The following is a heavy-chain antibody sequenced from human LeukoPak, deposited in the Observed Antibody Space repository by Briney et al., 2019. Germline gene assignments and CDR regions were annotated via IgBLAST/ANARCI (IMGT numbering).Heavy chain of an antibody. CDR3: ARGPFGEGHNWIDP. CDR1: GGSISTYY. V-gene: IGHV4-59*01. J-gene: IGHJ5*02. D-gene: IGHD3-10*01. Sequence: SETLSLTCTVSGGSISTYYWSWIRQPPGKGLEWIGYIHYSGDTRYNPSLKSQVTISIDTSKNQFSLKLTSVTAADTAVYYCARGPFGEGHNWIDPWGQGTLVTVSS. CDR2: IHYSGDT.